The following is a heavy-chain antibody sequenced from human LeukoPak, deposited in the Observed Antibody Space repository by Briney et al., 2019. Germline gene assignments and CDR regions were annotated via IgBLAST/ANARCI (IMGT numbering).Heavy chain of an antibody. CDR3: VRLPYSSSRWGGLEYYYYYMDV. CDR2: IYHSGST. D-gene: IGHD6-6*01. J-gene: IGHJ6*03. CDR1: GGSISSSNW. V-gene: IGHV4-4*02. Sequence: SGTLSLTCAVSGGSISSSNWWSWVRQPPGKGLEWIGEIYHSGSTNYNPSLKSRVTISVDKSKNQFSLKLSSVTAADTAVYYCVRLPYSSSRWGGLEYYYYYMDVWGKGTTVTVSS.